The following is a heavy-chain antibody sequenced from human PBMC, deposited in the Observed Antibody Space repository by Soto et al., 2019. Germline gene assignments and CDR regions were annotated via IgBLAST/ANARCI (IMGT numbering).Heavy chain of an antibody. J-gene: IGHJ5*02. Sequence: PSETLSLTCTVSGGSISSGGYYRSWIRQHPGKSLERIGYIYYSGSNYYNPSLKSRVTISVDTSKNQFSLKLSSVTAAVTALFYCVRGVLVPAAMARSNLFDPWGKGTLVIVSS. CDR1: GGSISSGGYY. D-gene: IGHD2-2*01. CDR3: VRGVLVPAAMARSNLFDP. CDR2: IYYSGSN. V-gene: IGHV4-31*03.